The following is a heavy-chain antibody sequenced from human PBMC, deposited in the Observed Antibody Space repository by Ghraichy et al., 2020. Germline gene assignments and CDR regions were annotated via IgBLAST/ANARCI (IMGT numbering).Heavy chain of an antibody. CDR1: GFTFSGYS. CDR2: ISSSSTYI. Sequence: GSLRLSCAASGFTFSGYSMNWVRQAPGKGMEWVSSISSSSTYIFYAASVKGRFTISRDNAKNSLYLQMNSLRAEDTAVYYCARVVVGDTYDYDYWGQGSLVTVSS. D-gene: IGHD1-26*01. CDR3: ARVVVGDTYDYDY. J-gene: IGHJ4*02. V-gene: IGHV3-21*03.